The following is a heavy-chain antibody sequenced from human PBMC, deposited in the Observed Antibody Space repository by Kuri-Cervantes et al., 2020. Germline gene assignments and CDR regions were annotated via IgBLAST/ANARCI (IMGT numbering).Heavy chain of an antibody. CDR2: VSYDGSNK. V-gene: IGHV3-30*18. CDR3: AKPKYSSSSGLGYYYYGMDV. D-gene: IGHD6-6*01. CDR1: GFTFSHYG. Sequence: GGSLRLSCAASGFTFSHYGMHWVRQAPGKGLEWVGVVSYDGSNKYYADSVKGRFTISRDNSKDTLYLQMNSLRAEDTAVYYCAKPKYSSSSGLGYYYYGMDVWGQGTTVTVSS. J-gene: IGHJ6*02.